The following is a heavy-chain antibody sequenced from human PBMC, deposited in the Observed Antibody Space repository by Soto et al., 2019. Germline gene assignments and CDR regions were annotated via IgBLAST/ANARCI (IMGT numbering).Heavy chain of an antibody. CDR1: GFSLSTSGVG. CDR3: STNLWHPVGDL. D-gene: IGHD3-10*01. Sequence: QITLKESGPTLVKPTQTLTLTCTFSGFSLSTSGVGVGWIRQPPGKALEWLALIYWDDDKRYNPSLKSRLTITKDTPKNQGVLTKTQKDPVEQAHYYRSTNLWHPVGDLWGQGNLVTVSS. V-gene: IGHV2-5*02. CDR2: IYWDDDK. J-gene: IGHJ4*02.